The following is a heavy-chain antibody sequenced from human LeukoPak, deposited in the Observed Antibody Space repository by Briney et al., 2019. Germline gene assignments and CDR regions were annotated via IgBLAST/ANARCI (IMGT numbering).Heavy chain of an antibody. J-gene: IGHJ6*03. Sequence: VASVKVSCKASGYTFTSYDINWVRQATGQGLEWMGWMNPNSGNTGYAQKFQGRVTITRNTSISTAYMELSSLRSQDTAVYYCARGAYYYYMDVWGKGTTVTVSS. CDR1: GYTFTSYD. V-gene: IGHV1-8*03. CDR3: ARGAYYYYMDV. CDR2: MNPNSGNT.